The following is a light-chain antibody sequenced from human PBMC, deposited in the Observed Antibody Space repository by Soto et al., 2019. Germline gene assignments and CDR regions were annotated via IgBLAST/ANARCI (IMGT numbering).Light chain of an antibody. V-gene: IGLV2-14*01. CDR2: EVS. CDR1: SRDDGNYDY. Sequence: QSVLTQPASVSGSPGQSITISCTRTSRDDGNYDYVSWYQHHPGKVPKLIIYEVSNRPSGVSDRFSGSKSGNTASLTISGLQAEDEVDYYCNAYATPTGVFGGGTKVTVL. CDR3: NAYATPTGV. J-gene: IGLJ3*02.